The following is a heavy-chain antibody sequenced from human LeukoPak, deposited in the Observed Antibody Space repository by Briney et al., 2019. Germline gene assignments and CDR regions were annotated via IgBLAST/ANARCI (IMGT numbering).Heavy chain of an antibody. V-gene: IGHV4-39*01. J-gene: IGHJ3*02. Sequence: SETLSLTCTVSGGSISSSSYYWGWIRQPPGKGLEWIGSIYYSGSTYYNPSLKSRVTISVDTSKNQFSLKLSSVTAADTAVYYCASPGQYDTLIPDNAFDIWGQGTMVTVSS. CDR1: GGSISSSSYY. CDR2: IYYSGST. D-gene: IGHD3-22*01. CDR3: ASPGQYDTLIPDNAFDI.